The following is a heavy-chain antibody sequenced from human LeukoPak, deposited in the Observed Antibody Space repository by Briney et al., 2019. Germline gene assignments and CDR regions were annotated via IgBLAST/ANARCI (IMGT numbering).Heavy chain of an antibody. J-gene: IGHJ4*02. CDR3: ATASHYYDSSGYSKHYFDY. CDR2: INPSGGST. V-gene: IGHV1-46*01. Sequence: GASVKVSCKASGYTFTSYYMHWVRQAPGQGLEWMGIINPSGGSTSYAQKFQGRVTMTRDMSTSTAYMELSSLRSEDTAVYYCATASHYYDSSGYSKHYFDYWGQGTLVTVSS. D-gene: IGHD3-22*01. CDR1: GYTFTSYY.